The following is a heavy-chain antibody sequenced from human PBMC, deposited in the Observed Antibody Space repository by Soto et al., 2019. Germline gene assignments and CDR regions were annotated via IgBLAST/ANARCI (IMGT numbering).Heavy chain of an antibody. CDR2: VYDTGDT. D-gene: IGHD1-1*01. Sequence: QVQLQQSGPGLVKPSETLSFTCTVSSGPSSSHNWGWIRQPPGRGLEWIGYVYDTGDTSYNPSLRSRATISADTTTNHISLTLTSVTAADTAVYYCVRQGIGYLHGLVDVWGQGTTVSVSS. V-gene: IGHV4-59*08. J-gene: IGHJ6*02. CDR3: VRQGIGYLHGLVDV. CDR1: SGPSSSHN.